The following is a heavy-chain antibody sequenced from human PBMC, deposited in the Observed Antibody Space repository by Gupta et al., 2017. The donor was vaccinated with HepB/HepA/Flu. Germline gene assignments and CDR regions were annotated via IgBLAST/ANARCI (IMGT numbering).Heavy chain of an antibody. J-gene: IGHJ6*04. CDR1: GFSLSATEVG. Sequence: QITLKESGTTLVKPTQTPTLTCAFSGFSLSATEVGVAWIRQPPGKALAWLPLFYWNCDERYSPSLKSRLTITKDTTKNQVVLTMTNMDPVATATYYGTHIQCTTVWDVWGKGTTVTVSS. CDR2: FYWNCDE. D-gene: IGHD4-17*01. V-gene: IGHV2-5*01. CDR3: THIQCTTVWDV.